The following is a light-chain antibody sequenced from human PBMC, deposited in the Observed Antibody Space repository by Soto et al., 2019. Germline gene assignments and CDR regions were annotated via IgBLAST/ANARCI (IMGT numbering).Light chain of an antibody. Sequence: IVLTQSPGTLSLSPGKRATLSCRSSQSISSSYLAWYQQRPGQAPRLLIYGASSRATGIPDRFSGSGSGTEFTLTISRLEPEDFAVYYCQQYNNWPPINFGQGTRLEI. CDR3: QQYNNWPPIN. CDR1: QSISSSY. V-gene: IGKV3-20*01. J-gene: IGKJ5*01. CDR2: GAS.